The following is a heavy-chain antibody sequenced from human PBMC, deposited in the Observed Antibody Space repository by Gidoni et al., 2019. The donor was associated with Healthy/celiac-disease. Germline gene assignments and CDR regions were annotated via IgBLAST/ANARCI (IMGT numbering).Heavy chain of an antibody. V-gene: IGHV4-4*07. CDR1: GGSISSYY. CDR3: ARVLLEPETYGMDV. Sequence: QVQLQESGPGLVKHSETLSLTCTVSGGSISSYYWSWIRQPAGKGLEWIGRIYTSGSTNYNPSLKSRVTMSVDTSKNQFSLKLSSVTAADTAVYYCARVLLEPETYGMDVWGQGTTVTVSS. D-gene: IGHD2-2*01. CDR2: IYTSGST. J-gene: IGHJ6*02.